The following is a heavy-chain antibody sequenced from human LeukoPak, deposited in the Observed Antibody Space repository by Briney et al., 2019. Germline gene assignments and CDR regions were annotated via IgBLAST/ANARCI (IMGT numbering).Heavy chain of an antibody. CDR2: MNPNSANT. D-gene: IGHD1-1*01. Sequence: ASVKVSCKASGYTFTSYDINWVRQATGQGLEWMGWMNPNSANTGYAQKFQGRVTMTRNTSISTAYMELSTLKSEDTAVYYCARSRNHRVSWDDLEYGGQGTLVTVSS. CDR3: ARSRNHRVSWDDLEY. V-gene: IGHV1-8*01. CDR1: GYTFTSYD. J-gene: IGHJ4*02.